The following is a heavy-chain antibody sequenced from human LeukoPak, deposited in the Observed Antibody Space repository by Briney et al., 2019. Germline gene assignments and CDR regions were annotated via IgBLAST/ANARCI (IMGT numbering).Heavy chain of an antibody. CDR1: GDSLSDYF. CDR2: NSGST. CDR3: ARGMIRGALWCVDF. Sequence: SETLSLTCTVSGDSLSDYFWSWIRQPPGKGLEWIGYNSGSTNYNASLKSRVTILLVRSKNQFSLKLSSVTAADTAVYYCARGMIRGALWCVDFWGLGSLVTVSS. J-gene: IGHJ4*02. V-gene: IGHV4-59*12. D-gene: IGHD4/OR15-4a*01.